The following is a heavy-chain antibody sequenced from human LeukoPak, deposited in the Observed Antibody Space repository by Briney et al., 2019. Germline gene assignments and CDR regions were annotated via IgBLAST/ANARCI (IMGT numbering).Heavy chain of an antibody. CDR2: IIPIFGTA. CDR1: GGTFSSYA. CDR3: ARDREGYCSSTSCSNWFDP. Sequence: GASVKVSCKASGGTFSSYAISWVRQAPGQGLEWMGGIIPIFGTANYAQKFQGRVTITTDESTSTAYMELSNLRSEDTAVYYCARDREGYCSSTSCSNWFDPWGQGTLVTVSS. V-gene: IGHV1-69*05. D-gene: IGHD2-2*01. J-gene: IGHJ5*02.